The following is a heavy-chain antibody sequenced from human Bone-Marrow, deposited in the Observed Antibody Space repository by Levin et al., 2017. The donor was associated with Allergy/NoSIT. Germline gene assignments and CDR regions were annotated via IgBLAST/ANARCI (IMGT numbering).Heavy chain of an antibody. J-gene: IGHJ3*02. D-gene: IGHD6-19*01. V-gene: IGHV3-30*18. Sequence: QTGGSLRLSCAASGFTFSDYGMNWVRQAPGKGLEWVAVISYAGNNKYYADSVEGRFTISRDNSRNTMYLQMNSLRAEDTAVYYCAKDGRAGYGSGVNAFDIWGQGTMVSVAS. CDR2: ISYAGNNK. CDR1: GFTFSDYG. CDR3: AKDGRAGYGSGVNAFDI.